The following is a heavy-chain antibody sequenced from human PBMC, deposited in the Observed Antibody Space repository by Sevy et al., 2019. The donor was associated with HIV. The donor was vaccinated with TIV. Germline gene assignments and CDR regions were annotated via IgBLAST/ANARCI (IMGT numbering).Heavy chain of an antibody. J-gene: IGHJ3*02. D-gene: IGHD1-26*01. CDR1: GFSFSRYW. Sequence: GGSLRLSCTASGFSFSRYWMTWVRQAPGEGLEWVANIKQDGSERKYVDSVKGRFTISRDNTQNSLYLQMNSLRAEDTAVYYCATYSGTYSFDAFDIWGRGTMVTVSS. V-gene: IGHV3-7*03. CDR3: ATYSGTYSFDAFDI. CDR2: IKQDGSER.